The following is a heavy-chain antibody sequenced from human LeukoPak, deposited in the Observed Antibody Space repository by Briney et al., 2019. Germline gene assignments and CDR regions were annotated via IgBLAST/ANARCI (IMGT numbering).Heavy chain of an antibody. D-gene: IGHD3-10*01. V-gene: IGHV4-61*01. CDR3: ARDVASLDYYGSGSYYTPY. J-gene: IGHJ4*02. CDR1: SISSSSPS. CDR2: IYYSGST. Sequence: SISSSSPSWGWIRQPPGKELEWIGYIYYSGSTNYNPSLKSRVTISVDTSKNQFSLKLSSVTAADTAVYYCARDVASLDYYGSGSYYTPYWGQGTLVTVSS.